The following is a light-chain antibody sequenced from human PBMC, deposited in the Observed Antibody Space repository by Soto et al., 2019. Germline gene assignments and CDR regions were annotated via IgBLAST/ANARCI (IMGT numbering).Light chain of an antibody. CDR2: EVS. CDR3: RSYTSSSTLYV. Sequence: LTQPASVSGSPGQSITISCTGTSSDIGSYNYVSWYQQHPGKAPKLMIYEVSYRPSGVSNRFSASKSGNTASLTISGLQAEDEADYYCRSYTSSSTLYVFGTGTKVTV. CDR1: SSDIGSYNY. V-gene: IGLV2-14*01. J-gene: IGLJ1*01.